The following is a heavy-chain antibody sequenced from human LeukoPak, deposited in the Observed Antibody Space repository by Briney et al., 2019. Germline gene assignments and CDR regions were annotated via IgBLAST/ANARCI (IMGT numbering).Heavy chain of an antibody. V-gene: IGHV3-7*01. Sequence: GGSLRLSCAASGFTFSSYWMSWVRQAPGKGLEWVANIKQDGSEKYYVDSVKGRFTISRDNAKNSLYLQMNSLRAEDTAVYYCARDLSTDFWMFRAYYYGMDVWGQGTTVTVSS. CDR1: GFTFSSYW. J-gene: IGHJ6*02. CDR2: IKQDGSEK. D-gene: IGHD3-3*01. CDR3: ARDLSTDFWMFRAYYYGMDV.